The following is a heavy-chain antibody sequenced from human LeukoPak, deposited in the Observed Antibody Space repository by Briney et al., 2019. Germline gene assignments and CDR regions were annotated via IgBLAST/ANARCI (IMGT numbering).Heavy chain of an antibody. CDR1: GGSISSYY. Sequence: PETLSLTCTVSGGSISSYYWSWIRQPPGKGLEWIGYIYYSGSTNYNPSLKSRVTISVDTSKNQFSLKLSSVTAADTAVYYCAREYGSGSGPLWAFDIWGQGTMVTVSS. CDR2: IYYSGST. D-gene: IGHD3-10*01. V-gene: IGHV4-59*01. CDR3: AREYGSGSGPLWAFDI. J-gene: IGHJ3*02.